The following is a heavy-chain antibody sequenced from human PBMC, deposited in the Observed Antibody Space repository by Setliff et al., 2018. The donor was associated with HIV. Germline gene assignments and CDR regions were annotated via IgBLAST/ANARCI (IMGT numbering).Heavy chain of an antibody. V-gene: IGHV4-30-4*08. Sequence: PSETLSLTCTVSGGSISSGDYYWSWIRQPPGKGLEWIGYIYYSGSTYYNPSLKSRVTISVDTSKSQFSLKLSSVTAADTALYYCARGSDYIWGNYRFPFDYWGQGTLVTVSS. CDR2: IYYSGST. D-gene: IGHD3-16*02. CDR3: ARGSDYIWGNYRFPFDY. J-gene: IGHJ4*02. CDR1: GGSISSGDYY.